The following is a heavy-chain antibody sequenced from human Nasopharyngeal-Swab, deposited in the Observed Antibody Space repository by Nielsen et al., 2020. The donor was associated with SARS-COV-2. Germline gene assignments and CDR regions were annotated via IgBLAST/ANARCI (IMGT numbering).Heavy chain of an antibody. CDR2: ISGSGGST. CDR3: AKVYSSSWYDAFDI. Sequence: GESLKISCAASGFTFSSYAMSWVRQAPGKGLEWVSAISGSGGSTYYADSVKGRFTISRDNSKNTLYLQMNSLRAEGTAVYYCAKVYSSSWYDAFDIWGQGTMVTVSS. V-gene: IGHV3-23*01. J-gene: IGHJ3*02. D-gene: IGHD6-13*01. CDR1: GFTFSSYA.